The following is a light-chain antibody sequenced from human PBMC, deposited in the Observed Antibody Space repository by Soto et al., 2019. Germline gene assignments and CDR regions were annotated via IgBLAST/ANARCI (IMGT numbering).Light chain of an antibody. CDR2: DAS. Sequence: DIQMTQSPSTLSASVGDRVTITCRASQSISSWLAWYQQKPGKAPKLLIYDASSLESGVPSRFSAGGSGTEFTLTISSLQPDDFATYYCQQYNSYSPLTFGGATKVEIK. V-gene: IGKV1-5*01. CDR1: QSISSW. J-gene: IGKJ4*01. CDR3: QQYNSYSPLT.